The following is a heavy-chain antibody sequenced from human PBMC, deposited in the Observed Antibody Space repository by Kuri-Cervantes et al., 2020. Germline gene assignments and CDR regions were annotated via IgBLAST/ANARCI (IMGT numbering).Heavy chain of an antibody. CDR1: GYTFTGYY. CDR3: ARGAYGSGSYYEYFQH. V-gene: IGHV1-2*02. J-gene: IGHJ1*01. CDR2: INPNSGGT. D-gene: IGHD3-10*01. Sequence: ASVKVSCKASGYTFTGYYMHWVRQAPGQGLEWMGWINPNSGGTNYAQKFQGRVTMTRDTSISTAYMELSRLRSDDTAVYYCARGAYGSGSYYEYFQHWGQGILVVVSS.